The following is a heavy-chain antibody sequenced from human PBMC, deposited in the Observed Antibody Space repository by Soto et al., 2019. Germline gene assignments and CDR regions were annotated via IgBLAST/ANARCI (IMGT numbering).Heavy chain of an antibody. CDR2: IAVGSGNT. J-gene: IGHJ5*02. CDR1: GITLISSA. Sequence: ASVKVSCKASGITLISSAVQWVRQARGQRLEWIGWIAVGSGNTNHAQKFQERVTISRDMSTSTAYMELSSLRSEDTAVYYCAACLGWTRGQHWFDTWGQGTLVTVSS. CDR3: AACLGWTRGQHWFDT. V-gene: IGHV1-58*01. D-gene: IGHD6-19*01.